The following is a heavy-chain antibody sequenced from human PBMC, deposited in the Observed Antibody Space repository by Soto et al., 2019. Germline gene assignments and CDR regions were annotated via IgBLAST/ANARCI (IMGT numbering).Heavy chain of an antibody. CDR3: ATSFLDRQWWLNWFDP. CDR2: INPSGGST. V-gene: IGHV1-46*03. CDR1: GYTFTSYY. Sequence: GASVKVSCKASGYTFTSYYMHWVRQAPGQGLEWMGIINPSGGSTSYAQKFQGRVTMTRDTSTSTVYMELSSLRSEDTAVYYCATSFLDRQWWLNWFDPWGQGTLVTVSS. J-gene: IGHJ5*02. D-gene: IGHD2-15*01.